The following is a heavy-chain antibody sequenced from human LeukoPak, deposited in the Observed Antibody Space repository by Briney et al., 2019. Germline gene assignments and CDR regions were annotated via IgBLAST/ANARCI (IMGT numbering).Heavy chain of an antibody. CDR1: GGSFSGYY. V-gene: IGHV4-34*01. J-gene: IGHJ6*02. CDR3: ARDGWAPSGSHYYYYGMDV. D-gene: IGHD3-10*01. CDR2: INHSGST. Sequence: SETLSLTCAVYGGSFSGYYWSWIRQPPGKGLEWIGEINHSGSTNYNPSLKSRVTMSVDTSKNQFSLKLSSVTAADTAVYYCARDGWAPSGSHYYYYGMDVWGQGTTVTVSS.